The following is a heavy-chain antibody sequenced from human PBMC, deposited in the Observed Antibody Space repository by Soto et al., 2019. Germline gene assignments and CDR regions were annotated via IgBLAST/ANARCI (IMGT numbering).Heavy chain of an antibody. J-gene: IGHJ6*02. CDR1: GGTFSSYT. D-gene: IGHD3-16*01. V-gene: IGHV1-69*02. CDR2: IIPILGIA. CDR3: AMVDVYVTPSPQDV. Sequence: ASVKVSCKASGGTFSSYTISWVRQAPGQGLEWMGRIIPILGIANYAQNVQGRVTLTTDTSTSTAYMELRSLRSNDTAIYYCAMVDVYVTPSPQDVWGQGTTVTVSS.